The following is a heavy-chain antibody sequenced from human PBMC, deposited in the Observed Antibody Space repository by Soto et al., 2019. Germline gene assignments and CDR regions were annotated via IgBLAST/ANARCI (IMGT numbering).Heavy chain of an antibody. D-gene: IGHD3-22*01. CDR3: AKDSYYDSSGYYYVPDAFDI. Sequence: GGSLRLSCAASGFTFSSYAMSWVRQAPGKGLEWVSAISGSGGSTYYADSVKGRFPISRDNSKNTLYLQMNSLRAEDTAVYYCAKDSYYDSSGYYYVPDAFDIWGQGTMVTVSS. V-gene: IGHV3-23*01. CDR2: ISGSGGST. J-gene: IGHJ3*02. CDR1: GFTFSSYA.